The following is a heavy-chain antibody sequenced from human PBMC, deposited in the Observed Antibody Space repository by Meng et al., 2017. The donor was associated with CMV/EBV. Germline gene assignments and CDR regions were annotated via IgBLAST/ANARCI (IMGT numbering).Heavy chain of an antibody. Sequence: LQVPEPGPGKLKPSQTLSLTCTGACGCISSNSYNWGCNHPRQGQGLMWFGSIYYSACTYHNPYRKIRVTVSVDTSKYQFSLKFISVTDADTAVYYCASRITSFVVVTAFDPWGQGTLVTVSS. CDR1: CGCISSNSYN. V-gene: IGHV4-39*07. D-gene: IGHD3-3*01. CDR3: ASRITSFVVVTAFDP. J-gene: IGHJ5*02. CDR2: IYYSACT.